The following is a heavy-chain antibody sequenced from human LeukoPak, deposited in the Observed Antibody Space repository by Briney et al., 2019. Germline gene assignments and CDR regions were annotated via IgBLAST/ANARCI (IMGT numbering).Heavy chain of an antibody. D-gene: IGHD6-13*01. Sequence: GESLKISCQGSGYSFNSFWIGWVRQMPGKGLEWMGIIYPGDSNTRYSPSFQGQVTTSADKSISTAYLQWSSLKASDSAMYYCARRLAASNTFDSWGQGTLVTVSS. CDR3: ARRLAASNTFDS. V-gene: IGHV5-51*01. CDR2: IYPGDSNT. CDR1: GYSFNSFW. J-gene: IGHJ4*02.